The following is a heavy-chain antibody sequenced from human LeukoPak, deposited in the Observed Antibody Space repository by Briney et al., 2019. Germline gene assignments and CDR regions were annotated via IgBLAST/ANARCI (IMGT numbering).Heavy chain of an antibody. CDR3: ARDSALAQAVMFDY. CDR2: IDHSGST. D-gene: IGHD2-21*01. V-gene: IGHV4-38-2*02. Sequence: SETLSLTCAVYGGSFSGYYWGWIRQPPGKGLEWTGSIDHSGSTYYNPSLKSRITISVDTSKNQFSLKLSSVTAADTAVYYCARDSALAQAVMFDYWGQGTLVTVSS. J-gene: IGHJ4*02. CDR1: GGSFSGYY.